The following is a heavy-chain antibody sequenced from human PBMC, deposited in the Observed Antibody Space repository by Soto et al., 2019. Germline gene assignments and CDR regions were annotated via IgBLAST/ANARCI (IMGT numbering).Heavy chain of an antibody. D-gene: IGHD6-13*01. Sequence: GGSLRLSCAASGFTFSSYAMSWVRQAPGKGLEWVSAISGSGGSTYYADSVKGRFTISRDNSKNTLYLQMNSLRAEGTAVYYCAKDLGSSWFYYGMDVWGQGTTVTVSS. V-gene: IGHV3-23*01. CDR2: ISGSGGST. J-gene: IGHJ6*02. CDR3: AKDLGSSWFYYGMDV. CDR1: GFTFSSYA.